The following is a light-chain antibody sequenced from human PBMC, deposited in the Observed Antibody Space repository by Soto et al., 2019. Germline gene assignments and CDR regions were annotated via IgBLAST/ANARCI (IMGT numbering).Light chain of an antibody. CDR2: DAF. V-gene: IGKV3-11*01. Sequence: EIVLTQSPATLSLSPGEGVTLSCRASQSVSSYLAWYQQKPGQAPRLLIYDAFNRATGIPDRFSGSGSGTDFTLTTSSLEPEDFAVYYCQHRRNWPPEFTFGQGTKLEI. J-gene: IGKJ2*01. CDR1: QSVSSY. CDR3: QHRRNWPPEFT.